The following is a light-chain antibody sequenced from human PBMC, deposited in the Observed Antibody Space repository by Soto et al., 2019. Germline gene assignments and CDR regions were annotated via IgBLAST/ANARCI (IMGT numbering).Light chain of an antibody. CDR1: SSDVGGSNY. J-gene: IGLJ1*01. CDR3: SSYTCSSLYV. V-gene: IGLV2-14*01. Sequence: QSVRAQHGSSFGPAGQSITISCTGTSSDVGGSNYVSWYQQLPGKAPKLMIYDVSDRPSGVSNRFSGSKSGNTASLTISGLQAEDEADYYCSSYTCSSLYVFGTGTKVTVL. CDR2: DVS.